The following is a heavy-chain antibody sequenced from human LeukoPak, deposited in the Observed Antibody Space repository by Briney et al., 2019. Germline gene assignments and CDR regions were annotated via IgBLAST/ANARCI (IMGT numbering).Heavy chain of an antibody. Sequence: PSETLSLTCAVSGYSISSGYCWGWIRQPPGKGLEWIGSICQTGSTYYNPSLQSRVAISVDTSKNQFSLKLSSMTAADTAVYYCARHSGRISFYMDVWGKGTTVTVSS. J-gene: IGHJ6*03. D-gene: IGHD1-26*01. CDR3: ARHSGRISFYMDV. CDR2: ICQTGST. CDR1: GYSISSGYC. V-gene: IGHV4-38-2*01.